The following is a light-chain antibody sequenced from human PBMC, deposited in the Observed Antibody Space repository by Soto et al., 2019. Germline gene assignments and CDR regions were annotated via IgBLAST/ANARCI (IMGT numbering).Light chain of an antibody. CDR3: LQHNSYPPT. Sequence: EIVLTQSPGTLSLSAGERATLSCMASQSVSSSYLAWYQQKPGQAPRLLIYGASTRATGLPDRFRGSGSGADFTLTISRLEPEDFATYYCLQHNSYPPTFGQGTKVEIK. J-gene: IGKJ1*01. CDR1: QSVSSSY. CDR2: GAS. V-gene: IGKV3-20*01.